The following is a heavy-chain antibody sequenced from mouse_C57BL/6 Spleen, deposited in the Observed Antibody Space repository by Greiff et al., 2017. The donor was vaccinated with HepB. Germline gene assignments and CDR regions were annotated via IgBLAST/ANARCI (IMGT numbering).Heavy chain of an antibody. D-gene: IGHD2-4*01. CDR2: IYPGDGDT. CDR3: ARGVYYDYDGDPYYFDY. V-gene: IGHV1-82*01. J-gene: IGHJ2*01. CDR1: GYAFSSSW. Sequence: VQLQQSGPELVKPGASVKISCKASGYAFSSSWMNWVKQRPGKGLEWIGRIYPGDGDTNYNGKFKGKATLTADKSSSTAYMQLSSLTSEDSAVYFCARGVYYDYDGDPYYFDYWGQGTTLTVSS.